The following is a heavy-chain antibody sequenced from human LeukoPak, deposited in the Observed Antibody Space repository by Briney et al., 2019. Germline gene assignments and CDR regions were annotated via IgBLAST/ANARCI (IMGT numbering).Heavy chain of an antibody. Sequence: PSETLSLTCTVSGGSISSYYWSWIRQPPGKGLEWIGEINHSGSTNYNPSLKSRVTISVDTSKNQFSLKLSSVTAADTAVYYCACSYYDFWSGYYMDVWGKGTTVTVSS. V-gene: IGHV4-34*01. D-gene: IGHD3-3*01. CDR2: INHSGST. J-gene: IGHJ6*03. CDR3: ACSYYDFWSGYYMDV. CDR1: GGSISSYY.